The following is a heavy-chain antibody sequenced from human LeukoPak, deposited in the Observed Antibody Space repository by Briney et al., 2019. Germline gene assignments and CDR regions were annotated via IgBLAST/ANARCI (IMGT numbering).Heavy chain of an antibody. D-gene: IGHD6-13*01. CDR1: GYSISTGYY. CDR2: IFHSGTT. J-gene: IGHJ6*03. CDR3: AKSIASAGTNSCYYMDV. V-gene: IGHV4-38-2*02. Sequence: SETLSLTCTVSGYSISTGYYWGRIRQSPEKGLEWIGSIFHSGTTYYNPSPKSRVTLSVDTSKNQFSLRLSSVTAADTAVYFCAKSIASAGTNSCYYMDVWGKGTTVTVSS.